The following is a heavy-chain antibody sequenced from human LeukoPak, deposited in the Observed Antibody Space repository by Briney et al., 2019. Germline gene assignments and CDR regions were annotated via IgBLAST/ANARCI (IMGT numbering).Heavy chain of an antibody. J-gene: IGHJ4*02. V-gene: IGHV3-20*01. CDR2: INWNGGST. D-gene: IGHD3-9*01. CDR1: GFTFDDYG. CDR3: ARGLRYFDWSPFDY. Sequence: PGGSLRLSCAASGFTFDDYGMSWVRQAPGKGLEWVSGINWNGGSTGYADSVKGRFTISRDNAKNSLYLQMNSLRAEDTALYHCARGLRYFDWSPFDYWGQGTLVTVSS.